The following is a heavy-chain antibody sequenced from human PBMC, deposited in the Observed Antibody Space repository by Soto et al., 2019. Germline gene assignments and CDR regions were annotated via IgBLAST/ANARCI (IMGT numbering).Heavy chain of an antibody. J-gene: IGHJ3*02. V-gene: IGHV4-34*01. CDR2: INHSGST. Sequence: SETLSLTCAVYVGSVSGYYWSWIRQPPGKGLEWIGEINHSGSTNYNPSLKSRVTISVDTSKNQFSLKLSSVTAADTAVYYCARRAHIAVAGLVAFDIWGQGTMVTVSS. CDR1: VGSVSGYY. D-gene: IGHD6-19*01. CDR3: ARRAHIAVAGLVAFDI.